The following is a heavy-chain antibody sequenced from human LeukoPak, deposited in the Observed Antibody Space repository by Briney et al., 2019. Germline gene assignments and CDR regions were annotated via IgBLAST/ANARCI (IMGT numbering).Heavy chain of an antibody. J-gene: IGHJ4*02. CDR3: ARENTDLDY. Sequence: SETLSLTCTVSGGSISTYYWSWIRQPPGKGLEWIGYIYYSGSTNYNPSLKSRVTMSVDTSKNQFSLKLSSVTAADTAVYYCARENTDLDYWGQGTLVTVSS. CDR1: GGSISTYY. CDR2: IYYSGST. V-gene: IGHV4-59*12. D-gene: IGHD4-17*01.